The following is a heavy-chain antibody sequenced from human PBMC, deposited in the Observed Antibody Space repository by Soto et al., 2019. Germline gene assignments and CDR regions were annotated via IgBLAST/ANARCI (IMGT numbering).Heavy chain of an antibody. CDR1: GFTFSSYS. CDR3: ARGLGSSWSEGNWFDP. J-gene: IGHJ5*02. Sequence: EVQLVESGGGLVKPGGSLRLSCAASGFTFSSYSMSWVREAPGKGLEWVSSISSSSSYIYYADSVKGRFTISRDNAKNSLYLQMNSLRAEDTAVYYCARGLGSSWSEGNWFDPWGQGTLVTVSS. CDR2: ISSSSSYI. V-gene: IGHV3-21*01. D-gene: IGHD6-13*01.